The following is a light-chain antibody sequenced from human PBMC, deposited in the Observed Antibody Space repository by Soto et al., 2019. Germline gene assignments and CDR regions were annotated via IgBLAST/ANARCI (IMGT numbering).Light chain of an antibody. Sequence: AIRMTQSPSSFSASTGDRVTITCRASQGISSYLAWYQQKPGKAPKLLIYAASTLQSGVPSRFSGSGSGPDFTLTFGCLQSEDFATYYCQQYYSYPYTFGQGTKLEIK. CDR3: QQYYSYPYT. J-gene: IGKJ2*01. CDR2: AAS. V-gene: IGKV1-8*01. CDR1: QGISSY.